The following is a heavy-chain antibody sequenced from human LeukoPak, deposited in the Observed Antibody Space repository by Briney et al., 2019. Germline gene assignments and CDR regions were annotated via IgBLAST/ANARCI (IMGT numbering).Heavy chain of an antibody. D-gene: IGHD2-2*02. Sequence: ASVKVSCTASGYTFTSYYMHWVRQAPGRGLEWMGIINPSADTTSYAQKFQGRVTMTRDTSTSTVYMELSSLRSEDTAVYYCGRAYTAQTNNAFDIWGQGTMVTVSS. CDR2: INPSADTT. V-gene: IGHV1-46*01. J-gene: IGHJ3*02. CDR1: GYTFTSYY. CDR3: GRAYTAQTNNAFDI.